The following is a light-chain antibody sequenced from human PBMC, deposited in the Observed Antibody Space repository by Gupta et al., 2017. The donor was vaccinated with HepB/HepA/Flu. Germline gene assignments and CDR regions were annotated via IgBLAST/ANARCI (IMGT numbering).Light chain of an antibody. CDR1: QSISNY. J-gene: IGKJ3*01. CDR2: AAS. V-gene: IGKV1-39*01. CDR3: QQSYTTLS. Sequence: DIQMTQSPSSLSASIGDRVTITCRASQSISNYLNWYQQKPGKAPNLLIYAASSLHSGVPSRFSGSGSGTVFTLTISSLQPEDFATYYCQQSYTTLSFGPRTKVDIK.